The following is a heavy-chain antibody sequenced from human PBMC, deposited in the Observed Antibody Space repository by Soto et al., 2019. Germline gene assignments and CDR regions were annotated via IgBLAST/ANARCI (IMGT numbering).Heavy chain of an antibody. CDR2: IIPIFGTA. D-gene: IGHD5-18*01. J-gene: IGHJ4*02. CDR3: ARSGAAMDAGPLDS. Sequence: VKIACRASRVKISSYAVCLAQKAPGQGLEWMGGIIPIFGTANYAQKFQGRVTITADESTSTAYMELSSLRSEDTAVYYCARSGAAMDAGPLDSWGQVTLVTVSS. V-gene: IGHV1-69*13. CDR1: RVKISSYA.